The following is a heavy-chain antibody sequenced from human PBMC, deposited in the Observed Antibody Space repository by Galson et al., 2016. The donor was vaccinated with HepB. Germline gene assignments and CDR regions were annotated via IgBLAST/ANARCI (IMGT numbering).Heavy chain of an antibody. Sequence: TLSLTCTFSGDSISSDGYYWSWIRQPAGKGLEWLGRIYTTGTTSYNPSLKSRIAVSLDTSKNQFSLKLTSVTAADTAVYFCTRADPYFYYGLDVWGKGTTVTVSS. V-gene: IGHV4-61*02. CDR3: TRADPYFYYGLDV. CDR2: IYTTGTT. CDR1: GDSISSDGYY. J-gene: IGHJ6*04.